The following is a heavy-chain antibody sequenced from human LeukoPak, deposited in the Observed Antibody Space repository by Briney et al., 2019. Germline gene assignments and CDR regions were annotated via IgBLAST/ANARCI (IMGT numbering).Heavy chain of an antibody. Sequence: SETLSLTCAVYGGSFSGYYWSWIRQPPGKGLEWIGEINHSGSTNYNPSLKSRVTISVDTSKNQFSLKLSSVTAADTAVFYCARARKDIVLMVYAIPGWFDPWGQGTLVTVSS. D-gene: IGHD2-8*01. CDR3: ARARKDIVLMVYAIPGWFDP. J-gene: IGHJ5*02. V-gene: IGHV4-34*01. CDR2: INHSGST. CDR1: GGSFSGYY.